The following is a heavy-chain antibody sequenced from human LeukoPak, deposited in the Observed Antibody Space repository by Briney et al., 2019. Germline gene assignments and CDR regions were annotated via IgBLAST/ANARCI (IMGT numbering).Heavy chain of an antibody. CDR2: IYYSGST. J-gene: IGHJ5*02. CDR3: ARDFWSGSVGFDP. V-gene: IGHV4-59*01. Sequence: SETLSLTCTVSGASISTYYWSWIRQPPGRGLEWIGYIYYSGSTNYNPSLESRVTISVDTSKNQFYLSLRSLTAADTAVYYCARDFWSGSVGFDPWGQGTLVTVSS. D-gene: IGHD3-3*01. CDR1: GASISTYY.